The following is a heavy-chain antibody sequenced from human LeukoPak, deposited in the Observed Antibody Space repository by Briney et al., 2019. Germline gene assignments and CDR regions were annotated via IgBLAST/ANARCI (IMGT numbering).Heavy chain of an antibody. Sequence: GGSLRLSCAASGFTISNYAMSWVRQAPGKGLEWVSSITSGASTYDADSVKGRITFSRDRSKNTLYLQMTSLRGDDTAVYYCAKGRDGSLYSSIGYWGQGTLVTVSS. V-gene: IGHV3-23*01. CDR3: AKGRDGSLYSSIGY. D-gene: IGHD1-26*01. J-gene: IGHJ4*01. CDR1: GFTISNYA. CDR2: ITSGAST.